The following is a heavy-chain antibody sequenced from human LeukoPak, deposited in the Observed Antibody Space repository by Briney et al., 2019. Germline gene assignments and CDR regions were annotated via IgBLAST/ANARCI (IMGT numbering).Heavy chain of an antibody. D-gene: IGHD6-13*01. CDR1: GGSFSGYY. Sequence: SETLSLTCAVYGGSFSGYYWSWIRQPPGKGLEWIGEINHSGSTNYNPSLKSRVTISVDTSKNQFSLKLSSVTAADTAVYYCARHARSSWYFGWYFDLWGRGTLVTVSS. J-gene: IGHJ2*01. CDR3: ARHARSSWYFGWYFDL. V-gene: IGHV4-34*01. CDR2: INHSGST.